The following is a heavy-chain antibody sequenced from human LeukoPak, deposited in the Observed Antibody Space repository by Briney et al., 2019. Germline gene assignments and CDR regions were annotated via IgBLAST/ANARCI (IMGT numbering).Heavy chain of an antibody. J-gene: IGHJ4*02. D-gene: IGHD5-18*01. CDR3: ARDRSGYSYGPFDY. CDR1: GGSISSYY. V-gene: IGHV4-4*07. CDR2: IYTSGST. Sequence: SETLSLTCTVSGGSISSYYWSWIRQPAGKGLEWIGRIYTSGSTNYNPSLKGRVTMSVDTSKNQFSLKLSSVTAADTAVYYCARDRSGYSYGPFDYWGQGTLVTVSS.